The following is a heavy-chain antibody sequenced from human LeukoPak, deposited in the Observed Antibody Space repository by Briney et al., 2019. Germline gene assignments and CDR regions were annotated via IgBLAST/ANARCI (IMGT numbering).Heavy chain of an antibody. CDR2: ISSSSSYI. CDR1: GFTFSSYD. V-gene: IGHV3-21*01. J-gene: IGHJ3*02. Sequence: PGGSLRLSCAASGFTFSSYDMTWVRQAPGKGLEWVSSISSSSSYIYYADSVKGRFTISRDNAKNSLYLQMNSLRAEDTAVYYCARVSESSGWYAFDIWGQGTMVTVSS. CDR3: ARVSESSGWYAFDI. D-gene: IGHD6-19*01.